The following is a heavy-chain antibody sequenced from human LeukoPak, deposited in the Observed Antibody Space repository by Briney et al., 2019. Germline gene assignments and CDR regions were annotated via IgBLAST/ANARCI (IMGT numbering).Heavy chain of an antibody. CDR2: ISAYNGNT. V-gene: IGHV1-18*01. J-gene: IGHJ5*02. CDR3: ARDLDDILTGLSWFDP. Sequence: ASVKVSCKASGYTFTSYGISWVRQAPGQGLEWMGWISAYNGNTNYAQKLQGRVTMTTDTSTSTAYMELRSLRSDDTAVYYCARDLDDILTGLSWFDPWGQGTLVTVSS. D-gene: IGHD3-9*01. CDR1: GYTFTSYG.